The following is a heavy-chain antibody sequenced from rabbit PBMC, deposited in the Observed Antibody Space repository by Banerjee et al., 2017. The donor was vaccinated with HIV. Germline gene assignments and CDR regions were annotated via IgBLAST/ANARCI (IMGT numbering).Heavy chain of an antibody. D-gene: IGHD8-1*01. CDR3: VRDGAGGSYFAL. J-gene: IGHJ4*01. V-gene: IGHV1S47*01. CDR2: IEPIFGNT. Sequence: QEQLVESGGGLVQPGGSLKLSCKASGFDFNNYGVSWVRQAPGKGLEWIGYIEPIFGNTYYANWVNGRFTISSHNAQNTLYLQLSSLTAADTATYFCVRDGAGGSYFALWGPGTLVTVS. CDR1: GFDFNNYG.